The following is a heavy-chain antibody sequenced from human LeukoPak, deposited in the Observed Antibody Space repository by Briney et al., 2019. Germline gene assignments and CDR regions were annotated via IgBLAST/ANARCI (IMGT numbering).Heavy chain of an antibody. D-gene: IGHD3-22*01. CDR3: ARAADGFNYYDSPEYFQH. Sequence: PSETLSLTCTVSGGSISSYYWSWIRQPPGKGLEWIGYIYYSGSTNYNPSLKSRVTISVDPSKNQFSLKLSSVTAADTAVYYCARAADGFNYYDSPEYFQHWGQGTLVTVSS. J-gene: IGHJ1*01. V-gene: IGHV4-59*01. CDR1: GGSISSYY. CDR2: IYYSGST.